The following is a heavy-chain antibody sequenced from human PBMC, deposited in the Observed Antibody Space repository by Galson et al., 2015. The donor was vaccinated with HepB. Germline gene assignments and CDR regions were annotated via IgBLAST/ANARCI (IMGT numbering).Heavy chain of an antibody. CDR2: INPNSGGT. CDR1: GYTFTGYY. CDR3: ARGRPIAAAAYYYYGMDV. Sequence: SVKVSCKASGYTFTGYYMHWVRQAPGQGLEWMGWINPNSGGTNYAQKFQGWVTMTRDTSISTAYMELSRLRSDDTAVYYCARGRPIAAAAYYYYGMDVWGQGTTVTVSS. J-gene: IGHJ6*02. D-gene: IGHD6-13*01. V-gene: IGHV1-2*04.